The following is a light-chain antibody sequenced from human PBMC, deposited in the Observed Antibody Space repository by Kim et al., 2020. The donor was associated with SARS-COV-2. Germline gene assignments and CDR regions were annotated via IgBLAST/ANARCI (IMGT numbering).Light chain of an antibody. CDR3: QVWDSSSDHYV. CDR1: NIGSKT. V-gene: IGLV3-21*04. Sequence: VAPGKTAWISCGGNNIGSKTVHWYQQRPGQAPVLVIYYDSDRPSGIPERFSGSNSGKTATLTISRVEAGDEADYYCQVWDSSSDHYVFGIGTKVTVL. CDR2: YDS. J-gene: IGLJ1*01.